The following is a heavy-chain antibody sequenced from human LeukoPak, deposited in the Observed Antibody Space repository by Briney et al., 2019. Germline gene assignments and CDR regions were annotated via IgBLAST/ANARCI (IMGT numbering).Heavy chain of an antibody. D-gene: IGHD4-17*01. CDR1: GFTFSHYW. V-gene: IGHV3-7*01. J-gene: IGHJ4*02. CDR2: INQEGSEK. Sequence: PGKSLRLSCAASGFTFSHYWMTWVRQAPGKGLEWVANINQEGSEKYNVDSVKGRFSIPRENAKNSVYLQMNSLRAEDTAVYYCATGDDYDDYFAHWGQGTLVTVSS. CDR3: ATGDDYDDYFAH.